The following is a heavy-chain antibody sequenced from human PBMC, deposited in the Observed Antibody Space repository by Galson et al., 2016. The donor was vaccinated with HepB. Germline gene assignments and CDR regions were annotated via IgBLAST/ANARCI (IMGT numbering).Heavy chain of an antibody. J-gene: IGHJ4*02. V-gene: IGHV1-18*01. Sequence: VKVSCKASGYTFTTYGISWVRQAPGQGLEWMGWISAYNGDTNYAQKLQGRVTMTTDTSTSTAYMELRSLRSDDTAVYYCAKLTENYYDSSGYFDYWGQGTLVTVSS. CDR1: GYTFTTYG. CDR3: AKLTENYYDSSGYFDY. CDR2: ISAYNGDT. D-gene: IGHD3-22*01.